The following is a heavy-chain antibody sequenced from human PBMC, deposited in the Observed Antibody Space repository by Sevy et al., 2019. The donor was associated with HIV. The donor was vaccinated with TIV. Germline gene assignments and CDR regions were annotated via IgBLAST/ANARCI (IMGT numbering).Heavy chain of an antibody. CDR3: GRAEGDTGVCLDF. CDR1: GYTFINYG. V-gene: IGHV1-18*01. D-gene: IGHD2-8*01. CDR2: ISVYNGYI. Sequence: ASVKVSCKTSGYTFINYGFSWVRQAPGQGLEWMGFISVYNGYINYAQKFQGRVTVTTDTSTATGYMELKSRKDDDSDISYCGRAEGDTGVCLDFWGQGTLVTVSS. J-gene: IGHJ4*02.